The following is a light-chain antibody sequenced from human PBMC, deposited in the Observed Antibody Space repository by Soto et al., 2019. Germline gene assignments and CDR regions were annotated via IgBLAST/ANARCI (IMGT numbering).Light chain of an antibody. Sequence: DIQMTQSPSTLSTSVGDRVTITCRDSQTISNWLAWYQQKPGKAPKVLIYKASSLESGVPSRFSGSGSGTEFTLTISSLQPDDFATYYCQQYNSYPWTFGQGTKVEIK. J-gene: IGKJ1*01. CDR3: QQYNSYPWT. CDR2: KAS. V-gene: IGKV1-5*03. CDR1: QTISNW.